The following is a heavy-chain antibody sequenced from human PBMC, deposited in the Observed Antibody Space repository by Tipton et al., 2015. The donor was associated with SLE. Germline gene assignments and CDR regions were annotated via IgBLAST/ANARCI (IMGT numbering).Heavy chain of an antibody. CDR3: AKDSDINYYYYMDV. CDR2: ISSSGTTI. J-gene: IGHJ6*03. CDR1: GFTFSHFE. V-gene: IGHV3-48*03. Sequence: SLRLSCAASGFTFSHFEMNWVRQAPGKGLEWLLYISSSGTTIFQADSVKGRFTISRDNAKNSLYLQMNSLRAEDTALYYCAKDSDINYYYYMDVWGKGTTVTVSS.